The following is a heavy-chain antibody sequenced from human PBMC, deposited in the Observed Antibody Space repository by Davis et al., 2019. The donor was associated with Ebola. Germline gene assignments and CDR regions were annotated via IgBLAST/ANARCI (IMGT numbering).Heavy chain of an antibody. CDR2: IYYSGST. V-gene: IGHV4-31*03. CDR1: GGSISSSSYY. J-gene: IGHJ4*02. D-gene: IGHD3-16*02. Sequence: SETLSLTCTVSGGSISSSSYYWSWIRQHPGKGLEWIGYIYYSGSTYYNPSLKSRVTISVDTSKNQFSLKLSSVTAADTAVYYCASARRLRLGELSARFDYWGQGTLVTVSS. CDR3: ASARRLRLGELSARFDY.